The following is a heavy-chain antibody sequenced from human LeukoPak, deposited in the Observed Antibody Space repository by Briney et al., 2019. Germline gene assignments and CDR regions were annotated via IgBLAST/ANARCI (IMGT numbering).Heavy chain of an antibody. CDR2: ISSSGSTI. CDR1: GFTFSSYE. Sequence: GGSLRLSRAASGFTFSSYEMNWVRQAPGKGLEWVSYISSSGSTIYYADSVKGRFTISRDNAKNSLYLQMNSLRAEDTAVYYCARATFPYGSVYYCYGMDVWGKGTTVTVSS. CDR3: ARATFPYGSVYYCYGMDV. D-gene: IGHD3-10*01. J-gene: IGHJ6*04. V-gene: IGHV3-48*03.